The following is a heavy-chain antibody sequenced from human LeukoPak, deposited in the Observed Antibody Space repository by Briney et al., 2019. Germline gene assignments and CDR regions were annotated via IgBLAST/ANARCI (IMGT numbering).Heavy chain of an antibody. J-gene: IGHJ6*02. CDR3: ARGHCVSTSCYAGGYYYYGMDV. CDR1: GASISRADW. V-gene: IGHV4-4*02. Sequence: SSGTLSLTCSASGASISRADWWGWVRQSPGKGLEWIGEIYHSGSTNYNPSLKSRLTISVDKPKNQFSLKLSSVTAADTAVYYCARGHCVSTSCYAGGYYYYGMDVWGQGATVTVSS. CDR2: IYHSGST. D-gene: IGHD2-2*01.